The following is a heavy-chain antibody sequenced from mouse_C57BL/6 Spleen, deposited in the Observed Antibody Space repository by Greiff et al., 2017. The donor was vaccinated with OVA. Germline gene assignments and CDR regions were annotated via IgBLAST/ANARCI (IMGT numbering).Heavy chain of an antibody. CDR3: AAGSNYVWFDY. D-gene: IGHD2-5*01. CDR1: GYTFTSYW. V-gene: IGHV1-52*01. J-gene: IGHJ2*01. Sequence: QVQLKQPGAELVRPGSSVKLSCKASGYTFTSYWMHWVKQRPIQGLEWIGNIDPSDSETHYNQKFKDKATLTVDKSSSTAYMQLSSLTSEDSAVYYCAAGSNYVWFDYWGQGTTLTVSS. CDR2: IDPSDSET.